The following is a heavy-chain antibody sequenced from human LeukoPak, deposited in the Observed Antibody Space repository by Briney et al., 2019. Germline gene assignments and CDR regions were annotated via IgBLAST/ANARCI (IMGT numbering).Heavy chain of an antibody. CDR2: ISWNSGSI. V-gene: IGHV3-9*01. Sequence: GRSLRLSCAASGFTFDDYTMHWVRQAPGKGLEWVSGISWNSGSIVYVDSVKGRFTISRDNAKNSLYLQMNSLRAEDTAVYYCGRGGTGPLPRFAYGVDVWGQGTTVTVSS. CDR1: GFTFDDYT. CDR3: GRGGTGPLPRFAYGVDV. D-gene: IGHD3/OR15-3a*01. J-gene: IGHJ6*02.